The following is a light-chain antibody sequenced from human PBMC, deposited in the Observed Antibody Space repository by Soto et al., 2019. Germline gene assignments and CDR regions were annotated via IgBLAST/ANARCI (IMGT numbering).Light chain of an antibody. CDR1: QSVSSSY. CDR3: QQYGGSPWT. Sequence: EIVLTQSPGTLSLSPGERVTLSCRASQSVSSSYLAWFQQKPGRAPRLLIYGASIRATGIPDRFSGSGSGTDFTLTISRLEPEDFAVYYCQQYGGSPWTFGQGTKVEVK. V-gene: IGKV3-20*01. CDR2: GAS. J-gene: IGKJ1*01.